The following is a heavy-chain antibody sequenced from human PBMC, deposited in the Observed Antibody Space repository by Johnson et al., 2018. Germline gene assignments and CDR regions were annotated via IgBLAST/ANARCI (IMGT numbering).Heavy chain of an antibody. J-gene: IGHJ3*02. CDR3: ARGSIFVDAFDI. CDR1: GFSFSSYW. D-gene: IGHD2/OR15-2a*01. V-gene: IGHV3-74*01. Sequence: VQLQESGGGLVQPGGSLRLSCAASGFSFSSYWMHWVRQGPGKGLVWVSRINSDGSSTTYADSVKGRFTISRDNAKNTLYLQMNSLRAEDTAVYYCARGSIFVDAFDIWGQGTMVTVSS. CDR2: INSDGSST.